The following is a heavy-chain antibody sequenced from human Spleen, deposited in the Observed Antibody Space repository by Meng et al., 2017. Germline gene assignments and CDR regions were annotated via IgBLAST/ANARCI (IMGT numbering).Heavy chain of an antibody. Sequence: GGSLRLSCAASGFTFSSYAMHWVRQAPGKGLEWVALISYDGSNEYYADSVEGRFTISRDNSKNTLYLQMNSLRAEDTAVYYCARAGFRSGGTRGGFDPWGQGTLVTISS. CDR2: ISYDGSNE. J-gene: IGHJ5*02. D-gene: IGHD2-15*01. V-gene: IGHV3-30*04. CDR1: GFTFSSYA. CDR3: ARAGFRSGGTRGGFDP.